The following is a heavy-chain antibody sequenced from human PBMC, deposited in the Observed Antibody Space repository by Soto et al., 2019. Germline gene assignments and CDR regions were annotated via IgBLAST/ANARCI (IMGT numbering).Heavy chain of an antibody. CDR2: IYYSGST. V-gene: IGHV4-31*03. D-gene: IGHD3-10*01. Sequence: PSETLSLTCTVSGGSISSDGYYWSWIRQHPGKGLEWIGYIYYSGSTYYNPSLKSRVTISVDTSKNQFSLKLSSVTAADTAVYYCASCARGVISNWGQGTLVTVSS. J-gene: IGHJ4*02. CDR1: GGSISSDGYY. CDR3: ASCARGVISN.